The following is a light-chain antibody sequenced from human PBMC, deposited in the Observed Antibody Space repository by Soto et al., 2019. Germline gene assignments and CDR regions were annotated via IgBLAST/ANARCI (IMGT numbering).Light chain of an antibody. CDR1: QSITTF. CDR3: QQYTSYPWT. J-gene: IGKJ1*01. CDR2: KAS. V-gene: IGKV1-5*03. Sequence: GVRVTITCRASQSITTFLAWYQQKPGKAPKLLIYKASTLKSGVPSRISGSGSGTEFTLTISSLQPDDFATYYCQQYTSYPWTFGQATKVDI.